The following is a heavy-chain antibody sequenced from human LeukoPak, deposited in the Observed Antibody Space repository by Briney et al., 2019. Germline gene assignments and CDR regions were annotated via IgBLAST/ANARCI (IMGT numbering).Heavy chain of an antibody. CDR3: ASSSYDSSGYYDY. CDR1: GFTFSDYY. CDR2: ISSSGSTI. J-gene: IGHJ4*02. Sequence: GGSLRLSCAASGFTFSDYYMSWIRQAPGKGLEWVSYISSSGSTIYYADSVKGRFTISRDNAKNSLYLQMNSLRAEDTAVYYCASSSYDSSGYYDYWGQGTLVTVSS. V-gene: IGHV3-11*04. D-gene: IGHD3-22*01.